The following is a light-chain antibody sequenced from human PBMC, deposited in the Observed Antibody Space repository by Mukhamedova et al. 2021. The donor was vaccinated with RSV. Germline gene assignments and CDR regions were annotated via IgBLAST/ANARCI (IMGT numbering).Light chain of an antibody. CDR2: KAS. J-gene: IGKJ1*01. V-gene: IGKV1-5*03. CDR3: QQYNTYWT. Sequence: WYQSRVHGKAPKLLIYKASSLDSGVPSRFSGSGSGTEFTLTITSLQPDDFATYYCQQYNTYWTFGQGTKVEIK.